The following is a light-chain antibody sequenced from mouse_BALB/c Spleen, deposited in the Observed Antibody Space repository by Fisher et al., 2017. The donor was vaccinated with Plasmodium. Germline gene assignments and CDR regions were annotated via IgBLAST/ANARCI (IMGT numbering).Light chain of an antibody. CDR1: QSISHN. J-gene: IGKJ5*01. CDR3: QQSNRWPLT. CDR2: YAS. Sequence: DIVITQTTATLSVTPGDSVSLSCRASQSISHNLHWYQQRSHESPRLLINYASQSISGIPSRFSVSGSGTDFTLTINSVETEDLGMYFCQQSNRWPLTFGAGTKLELK. V-gene: IGKV5-43*01.